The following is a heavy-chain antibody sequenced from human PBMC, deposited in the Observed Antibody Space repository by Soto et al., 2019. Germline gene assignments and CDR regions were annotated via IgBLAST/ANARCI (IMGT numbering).Heavy chain of an antibody. CDR2: ISYDGSNK. D-gene: IGHD4-4*01. J-gene: IGHJ5*02. Sequence: QVQLVESGGGVVQPGRSLRLSCAASGFTFSSYGMHWVRQAPGKGLEWVAVISYDGSNKYYADSVKGRFTISRDNSKNTLYLQMNSLRAEDTAVYYCAKDLHDYSNYEVRANWFDPWGQGTLVTVSS. CDR1: GFTFSSYG. V-gene: IGHV3-30*18. CDR3: AKDLHDYSNYEVRANWFDP.